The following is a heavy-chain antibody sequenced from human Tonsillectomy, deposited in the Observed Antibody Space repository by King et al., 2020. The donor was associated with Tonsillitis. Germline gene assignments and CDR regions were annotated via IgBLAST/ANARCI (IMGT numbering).Heavy chain of an antibody. V-gene: IGHV1-18*01. Sequence: VQLVESGAEVKKPGASVKVSCKASGYTFTSYGISWVRQAPGQGLEWMGWISAYNGNTNYAQKLQGRGTMTTDTSTGTAYMELRSLRSDDTAVYYCARGHDYGGNSVNWFDPWGQGTLVTVSS. CDR3: ARGHDYGGNSVNWFDP. CDR1: GYTFTSYG. J-gene: IGHJ5*02. D-gene: IGHD4-23*01. CDR2: ISAYNGNT.